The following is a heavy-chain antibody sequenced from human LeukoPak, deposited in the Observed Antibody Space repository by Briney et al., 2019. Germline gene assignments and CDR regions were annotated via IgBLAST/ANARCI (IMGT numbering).Heavy chain of an antibody. CDR1: GFAFSRYW. CDR3: ASSRN. Sequence: PGGSLRLSCAASGFAFSRYWMSWVRQAPGKGLEWVANINQDGSEKYYVDSVKGRFTISRDNAKNSLYLQMNSLKDEDTSVYYCASSRNWGQGTLVTVSS. J-gene: IGHJ4*02. V-gene: IGHV3-7*02. CDR2: INQDGSEK.